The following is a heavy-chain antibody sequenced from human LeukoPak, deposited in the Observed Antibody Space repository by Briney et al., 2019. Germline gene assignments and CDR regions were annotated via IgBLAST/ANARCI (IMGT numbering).Heavy chain of an antibody. Sequence: SETLSLTCTVSGGSISSGGYYWSWIRQHPGKGLKWIGYIYYSGSTYYNPSLKSRVTILVDTSKNQFSLKLSSVTAADTAVYYCARLLRNYCSGGSCYTYYFDYWGQGTLVTVSS. J-gene: IGHJ4*02. CDR2: IYYSGST. D-gene: IGHD2-15*01. CDR1: GGSISSGGYY. CDR3: ARLLRNYCSGGSCYTYYFDY. V-gene: IGHV4-31*03.